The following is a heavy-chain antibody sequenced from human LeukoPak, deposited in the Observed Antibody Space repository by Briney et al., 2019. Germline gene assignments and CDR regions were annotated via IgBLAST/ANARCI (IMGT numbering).Heavy chain of an antibody. Sequence: TSETLSLTCAVYGGSFSGYYWSWIRQTAGKGLEWIGEINHSGSAKYNPSLKSRVSISVTLSKNQFSLDLSSVTAADTAVYYCARGQALCSDASGYYAGGFYYFDKWGQGTLVTVSS. V-gene: IGHV4-34*01. CDR1: GGSFSGYY. CDR2: INHSGSA. J-gene: IGHJ4*02. CDR3: ARGQALCSDASGYYAGGFYYFDK. D-gene: IGHD3-22*01.